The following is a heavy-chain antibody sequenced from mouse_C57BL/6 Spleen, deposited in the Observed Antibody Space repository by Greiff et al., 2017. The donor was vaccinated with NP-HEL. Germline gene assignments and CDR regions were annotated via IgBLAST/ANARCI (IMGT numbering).Heavy chain of an antibody. J-gene: IGHJ3*01. D-gene: IGHD4-1*02. V-gene: IGHV1-76*01. CDR2: IYPGSGNT. Sequence: QVQLQQSGAELVRPGASVKLSCKASGYTFTDYYINWVKQRPGQGLAWIARIYPGSGNTYYNEKFKGKATLTAEKSSSTAYMQLSSLTSEDSAVYFCARGNSGGFAYWGQGTLVTVSA. CDR3: ARGNSGGFAY. CDR1: GYTFTDYY.